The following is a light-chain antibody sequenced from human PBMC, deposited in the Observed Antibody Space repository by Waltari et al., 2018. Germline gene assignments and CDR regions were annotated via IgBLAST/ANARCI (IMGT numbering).Light chain of an antibody. J-gene: IGKJ1*01. CDR1: PGISRF. V-gene: IGKV3-20*01. CDR3: QKYGTLPAT. Sequence: DIFLTQSPGTLSLSPGEGVTLSCRASPGISRFLAWYPQKPGQAPRLLIYDASTRGTGIPDRFSGSGSWTDVSLTISRLEPEDFAVYYCQKYGTLPATFGQGTKVEIK. CDR2: DAS.